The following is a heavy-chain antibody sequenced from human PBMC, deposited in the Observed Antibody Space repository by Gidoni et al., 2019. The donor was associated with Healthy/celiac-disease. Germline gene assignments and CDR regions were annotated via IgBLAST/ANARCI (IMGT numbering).Heavy chain of an antibody. CDR2: IRYDGSNK. CDR3: AKGQYSSTSCYGDRCYYGMDV. D-gene: IGHD2-2*01. Sequence: WGRRGPAWGLEWVAVIRYDGSNKYYADSVKGRFTISRDNSKNTLYLQMNSLRAEDTAVYYCAKGQYSSTSCYGDRCYYGMDVWGQGTTVTVSS. V-gene: IGHV3-30*02. J-gene: IGHJ6*02.